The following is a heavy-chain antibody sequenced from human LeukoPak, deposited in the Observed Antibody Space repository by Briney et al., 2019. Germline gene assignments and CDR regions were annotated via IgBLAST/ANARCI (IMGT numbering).Heavy chain of an antibody. CDR1: GFTFSSYA. J-gene: IGHJ4*02. Sequence: GGSLRLSCAPSGFTFSSYAMSWVRQAPGKGLEWVPAISYSGGSTYYADSVKGRFTISRDNSKNTLYLLMNSLRAEDRAVYYCAKDQRSIPVAGYFDYWGQGTLVTVSS. CDR3: AKDQRSIPVAGYFDY. V-gene: IGHV3-23*01. CDR2: ISYSGGST. D-gene: IGHD6-19*01.